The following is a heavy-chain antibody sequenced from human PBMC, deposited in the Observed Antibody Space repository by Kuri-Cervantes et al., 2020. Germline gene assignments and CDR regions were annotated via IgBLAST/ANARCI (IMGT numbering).Heavy chain of an antibody. CDR1: GGSISSSSYY. D-gene: IGHD6-13*01. Sequence: ESLKISCTVSGGSISSSSYYWGWIRQPPGKGLEWIGSIYYSGSTYYNPSLKSRVTISVDTSKNQFSLKLSSVTAADTAVYYCARGYWAAAGYNWFDPWGQGTLVTVSS. CDR3: ARGYWAAAGYNWFDP. V-gene: IGHV4-39*07. CDR2: IYYSGST. J-gene: IGHJ5*02.